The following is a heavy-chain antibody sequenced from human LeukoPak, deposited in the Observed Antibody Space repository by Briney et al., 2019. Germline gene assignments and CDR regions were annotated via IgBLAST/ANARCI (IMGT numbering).Heavy chain of an antibody. V-gene: IGHV1-69*13. CDR2: IIPIFGTA. CDR3: AITDSSGWYALDY. Sequence: SVKVSCTASGGTFSSYAISWVRQAPGQGLEWMGGIIPIFGTANYAQKFQGRVTITADESTSTAYMELSSLRSEDTAVYYCAITDSSGWYALDYWGQGTLVTVSS. D-gene: IGHD6-19*01. J-gene: IGHJ4*02. CDR1: GGTFSSYA.